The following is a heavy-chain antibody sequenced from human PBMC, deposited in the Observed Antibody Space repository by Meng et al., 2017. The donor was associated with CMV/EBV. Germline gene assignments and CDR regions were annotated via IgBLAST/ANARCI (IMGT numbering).Heavy chain of an antibody. CDR2: INHSGST. J-gene: IGHJ6*02. Sequence: SQNLSLTCAVYGGSFSGYYWSWIRQPPGKGLEWIGEINHSGSTNYNPSLKSRVTISVDTSKNQFSLKLSSVTAADTAVYYCATRDGLFPGWGRYYYYGMDVWGQGTTVTVSS. CDR3: ATRDGLFPGWGRYYYYGMDV. V-gene: IGHV4-34*01. CDR1: GGSFSGYY. D-gene: IGHD2-21*01.